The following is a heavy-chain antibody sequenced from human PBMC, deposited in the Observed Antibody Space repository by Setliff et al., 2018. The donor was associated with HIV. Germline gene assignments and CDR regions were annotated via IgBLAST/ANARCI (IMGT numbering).Heavy chain of an antibody. CDR1: GGSISRHY. D-gene: IGHD6-19*01. CDR2: IDHSGST. J-gene: IGHJ5*02. CDR3: ARGVYSSGWYLLTRLDP. V-gene: IGHV4-34*01. Sequence: LSLTCTVSGGSISRHYWNWIRQTPGKGLEWIGEIDHSGSTNYNPSLKSRVTISLDTSKNQFSLRLTSVTAADTAVYYCARGVYSSGWYLLTRLDPWGQGVLVTVSS.